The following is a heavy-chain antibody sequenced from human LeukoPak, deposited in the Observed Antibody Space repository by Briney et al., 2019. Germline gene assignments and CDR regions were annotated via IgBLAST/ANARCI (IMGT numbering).Heavy chain of an antibody. D-gene: IGHD2-15*01. V-gene: IGHV3-9*01. Sequence: PGGSLRLSCAASGFTFDDYVMNWVRQAPGKGLEWVSGISWNSGTIGYADSVKGRFTISRDNAKNSLYLQMNSLGAEDTALYYCVKGAAYHLGDAFDIWGQGTMVTVSS. CDR1: GFTFDDYV. CDR2: ISWNSGTI. CDR3: VKGAAYHLGDAFDI. J-gene: IGHJ3*02.